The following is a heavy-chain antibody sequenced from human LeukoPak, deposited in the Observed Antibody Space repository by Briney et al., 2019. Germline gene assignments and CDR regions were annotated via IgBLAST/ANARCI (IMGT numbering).Heavy chain of an antibody. Sequence: GGSLRLSCAASGFTFNTYGMNWVRQAPGKGLEWVAIIWYDGHNKYYADSVKGRFTISRDNSKNTLFLEMTDLRAEDTAVYYCAREWGLIAVAGGPGYWGQGALVTVSS. J-gene: IGHJ4*02. CDR2: IWYDGHNK. CDR3: AREWGLIAVAGGPGY. D-gene: IGHD6-19*01. CDR1: GFTFNTYG. V-gene: IGHV3-33*04.